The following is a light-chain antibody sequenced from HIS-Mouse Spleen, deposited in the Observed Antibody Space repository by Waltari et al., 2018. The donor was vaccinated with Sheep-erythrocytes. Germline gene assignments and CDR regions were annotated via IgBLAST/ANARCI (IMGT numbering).Light chain of an antibody. Sequence: QSALTQPASVSGSPGQSITISCTGTSSDVGSYNLVSWYQQHPGKAPKLTFYEGSKRPSGVSNRCSGSKAGNTASLTISGLQAEDEADYYCCSYAGSFWVFGGGTKLTVL. CDR1: SSDVGSYNL. CDR3: CSYAGSFWV. CDR2: EGS. V-gene: IGLV2-23*01. J-gene: IGLJ3*02.